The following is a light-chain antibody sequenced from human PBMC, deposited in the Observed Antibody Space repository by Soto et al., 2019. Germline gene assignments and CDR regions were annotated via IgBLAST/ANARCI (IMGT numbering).Light chain of an antibody. CDR2: DVS. Sequence: DIRMTQSPSTLSASVGDRVTLTCRASQSISRWLAWYRQKPGKAPELLIFDVSRRETGVPLRFSGSGSGTEFTLTISSLQPDDFATYYCQQYRSFFYSFGQGTRL. V-gene: IGKV1-5*01. CDR3: QQYRSFFYS. CDR1: QSISRW. J-gene: IGKJ2*01.